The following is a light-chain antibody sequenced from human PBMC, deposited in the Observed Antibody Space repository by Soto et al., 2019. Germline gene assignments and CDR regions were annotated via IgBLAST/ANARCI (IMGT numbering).Light chain of an antibody. J-gene: IGLJ2*01. CDR1: SSDPATDKY. V-gene: IGLV2-8*01. CDR3: TSYARTNSVI. Sequence: QSVLTQPPSASGSPGQSVTISCTGTSSDPATDKYVSWYQQHPGIAPKLMIYEVRKRPSGVPDRFSGSKSGNTASLTVSGLQAEDEADYYCTSYARTNSVIFGGGTKLTVL. CDR2: EVR.